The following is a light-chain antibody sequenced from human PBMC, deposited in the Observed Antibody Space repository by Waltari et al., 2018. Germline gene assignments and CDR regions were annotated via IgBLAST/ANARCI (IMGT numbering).Light chain of an antibody. CDR1: TNDLGSYNY. CDR2: DVT. V-gene: IGLV2-11*01. CDR3: CSYAGSYTWV. J-gene: IGLJ3*02. Sequence: SALTQPRSVSGSPGQSVTISCTGTTNDLGSYNYVSWYQQHPGKAPKLIILDVTKRPSGFPERLAGAKSGNTASLTISGLRAEDEAEYYCCSYAGSYTWVFGGGTKLTVV.